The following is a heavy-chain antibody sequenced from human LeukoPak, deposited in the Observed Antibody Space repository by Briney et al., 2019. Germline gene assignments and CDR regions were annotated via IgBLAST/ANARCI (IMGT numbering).Heavy chain of an antibody. V-gene: IGHV3-11*04. J-gene: IGHJ4*02. D-gene: IGHD5-18*01. Sequence: PGGSLRLSCAASGFIFSDYYMSWIRQAPGKGLEWVSYISSSDNTIYYADSVKGRFTISRDNAKNSLYLQMNSLRAEDTAVYYCARVGFGYHYFDYWGQGTLVTVSS. CDR2: ISSSDNTI. CDR3: ARVGFGYHYFDY. CDR1: GFIFSDYY.